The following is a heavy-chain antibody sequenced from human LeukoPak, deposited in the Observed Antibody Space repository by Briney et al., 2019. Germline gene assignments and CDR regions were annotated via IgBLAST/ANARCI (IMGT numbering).Heavy chain of an antibody. V-gene: IGHV3-23*01. CDR3: AKREEYDGFQH. J-gene: IGHJ1*01. CDR2: ISGSGGST. D-gene: IGHD3-3*01. Sequence: GGSLRLSCAASGFTFSSYAMSWVRQAPGKGLEWVSAISGSGGSTYYADSAKGRFTISRDNSKNTLYLQMNRPRAEDAAVYYCAKREEYDGFQHWGQGNLVTVSS. CDR1: GFTFSSYA.